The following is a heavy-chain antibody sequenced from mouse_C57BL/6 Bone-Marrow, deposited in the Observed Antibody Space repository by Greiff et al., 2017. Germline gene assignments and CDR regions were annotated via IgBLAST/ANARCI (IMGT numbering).Heavy chain of an antibody. D-gene: IGHD1-1*01. CDR3: ARHEGFGNYYGSIPLLDY. CDR2: FYPGSGSI. V-gene: IGHV1-62-2*01. CDR1: GYTFTEYT. Sequence: VQLQQSGAELVKPGASVKLSCKASGYTFTEYTIHWVKQRSGQGLEWIGWFYPGSGSIKYNEKFKDKATLTADKSSSTVYMELSRLKSEDSAVYFCARHEGFGNYYGSIPLLDYWGQGTTLTVSS. J-gene: IGHJ2*01.